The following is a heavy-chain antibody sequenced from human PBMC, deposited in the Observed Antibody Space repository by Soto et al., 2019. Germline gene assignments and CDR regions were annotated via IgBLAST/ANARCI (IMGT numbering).Heavy chain of an antibody. Sequence: QLQLQESGPGLVKPSETLSLTCTVSGGSISSGDYWWGWIRQPPGKWLEWIGSMYHSGSAFYNPSLMSRVTVAVETSKSQFSLRLRSMTATDTAVYYCARQRGQDTWYFDYWGQGTLVTVSS. CDR2: MYHSGSA. V-gene: IGHV4-39*01. D-gene: IGHD3-10*01. J-gene: IGHJ4*02. CDR3: ARQRGQDTWYFDY. CDR1: GGSISSGDYW.